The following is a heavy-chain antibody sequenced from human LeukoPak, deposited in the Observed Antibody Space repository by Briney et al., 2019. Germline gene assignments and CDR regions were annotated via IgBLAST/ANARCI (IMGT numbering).Heavy chain of an antibody. D-gene: IGHD3-10*01. Sequence: NTSETLSLTCTVSGGSISSYYWSWIRQPPGKGLEWIGNIYYSGSTNYNPSLKSRVAISIDTSKNQFSLKLSSVTAADRAVYYCARQGPCPYGSGNYYNPFDYWGQGTLVTVSS. CDR3: ARQGPCPYGSGNYYNPFDY. CDR1: GGSISSYY. V-gene: IGHV4-59*08. J-gene: IGHJ4*02. CDR2: IYYSGST.